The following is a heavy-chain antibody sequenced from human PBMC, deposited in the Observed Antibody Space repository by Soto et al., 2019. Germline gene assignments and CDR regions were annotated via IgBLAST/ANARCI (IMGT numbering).Heavy chain of an antibody. V-gene: IGHV3-74*01. CDR1: GFTFSSYG. CDR3: AASLYYDFWSGYPYYYYYYMDV. Sequence: ELQLWESGGGLVKPGGSLRLSCEASGFTFSSYGMHWFRQAPGKGLVWVSRINSDGSSTSYADSVKGRFTISRDNAKNTLYLQMNSLRAEDTAVYYCAASLYYDFWSGYPYYYYYYMDVWGKGTTVTVSS. D-gene: IGHD3-3*01. J-gene: IGHJ6*03. CDR2: INSDGSST.